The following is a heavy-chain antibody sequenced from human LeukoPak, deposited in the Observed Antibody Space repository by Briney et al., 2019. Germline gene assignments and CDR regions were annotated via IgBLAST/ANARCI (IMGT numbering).Heavy chain of an antibody. CDR2: INHSGST. V-gene: IGHV4-34*01. J-gene: IGHJ4*02. Sequence: SETLSLTCTVSGGSISTYYWSWIRQPPGKGLEWIGEINHSGSTNYNPSLKSRVTISVDTSKNQFSLKLSSVTAADTAVYYCARGGGGSYYLDYWGQGTLVTVSS. CDR1: GGSISTYY. CDR3: ARGGGGSYYLDY. D-gene: IGHD1-26*01.